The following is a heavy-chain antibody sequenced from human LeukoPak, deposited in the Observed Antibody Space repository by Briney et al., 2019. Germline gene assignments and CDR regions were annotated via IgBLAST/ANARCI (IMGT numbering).Heavy chain of an antibody. CDR2: ISAYNGNT. D-gene: IGHD5-18*01. J-gene: IGHJ4*02. CDR3: ARVWGYSYGYFDY. V-gene: IGHV1-18*01. CDR1: GYTFTSYG. Sequence: ASVKVSCKASGYTFTSYGISWVRQAPGQGLEWMGWISAYNGNTNYAQKFQGRVTMTRDTSTSTVYMELSSLRSEDTAVYYCARVWGYSYGYFDYWGQGTLVTVSS.